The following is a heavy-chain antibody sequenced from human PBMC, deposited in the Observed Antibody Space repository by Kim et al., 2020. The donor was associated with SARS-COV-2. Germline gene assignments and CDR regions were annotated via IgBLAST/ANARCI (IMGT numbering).Heavy chain of an antibody. CDR2: IKSKTDGGTT. D-gene: IGHD4-17*01. CDR3: TTDFSVTATIHYYYYYGIDV. CDR1: GFTFSNAW. Sequence: GGSLRLSCAASGFTFSNAWMSWVSQATGKGLEWVCRIKSKTDGGTTDYAAPVKGRFTISRDDSNNTPYLQMNSLKTQDTAVYYCTTDFSVTATIHYYYYYGIDVWGQGTTVTVSS. V-gene: IGHV3-15*01. J-gene: IGHJ6*02.